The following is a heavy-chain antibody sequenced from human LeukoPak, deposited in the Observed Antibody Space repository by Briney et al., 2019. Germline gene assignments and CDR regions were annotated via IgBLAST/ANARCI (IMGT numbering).Heavy chain of an antibody. V-gene: IGHV4-59*01. D-gene: IGHD3-3*01. CDR3: ARAPYYDFWSGYSDNYFDP. CDR1: GGSISRYY. J-gene: IGHJ5*02. CDR2: IYYSGGT. Sequence: SETLSLTCIDSGGSISRYYWCGGRQPPGKRLEWIGYIYYSGGTNYKPSLMRRVTMSVDTSKNQFSLKLDSVTAADTAVYYCARAPYYDFWSGYSDNYFDPWGQGTLVTVSS.